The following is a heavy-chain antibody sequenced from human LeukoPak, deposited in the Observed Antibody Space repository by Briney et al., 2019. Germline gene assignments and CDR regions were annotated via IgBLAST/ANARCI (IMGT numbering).Heavy chain of an antibody. CDR3: ARGRATTVYYYYYYGMDV. CDR2: IYYSGST. J-gene: IGHJ6*02. Sequence: SETLSLTGTVSGGSISSGGYYWSWIRQHPGKGLEWIGYIYYSGSTYYNPSLKSRVTISVDTSKNQFSLKLSSVTAADTAVYYCARGRATTVYYYYYYGMDVWSQGTTVTVSS. CDR1: GGSISSGGYY. V-gene: IGHV4-31*03. D-gene: IGHD4-17*01.